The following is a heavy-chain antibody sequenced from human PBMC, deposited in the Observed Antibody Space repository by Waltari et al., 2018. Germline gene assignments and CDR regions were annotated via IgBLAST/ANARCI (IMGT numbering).Heavy chain of an antibody. J-gene: IGHJ5*02. V-gene: IGHV4-34*01. Sequence: QVQLQQGGAGPLKTSETLPLTCAVYGGSFSGFFWIWIRQPPGKGLEWIGEINHSGSTNYNPSLKSRVTISLDTSKKHFSLKLNSVTAADTAVYYCARGRRWQEFSSWGQGTLVTVSS. CDR2: INHSGST. D-gene: IGHD3-3*01. CDR1: GGSFSGFF. CDR3: ARGRRWQEFSS.